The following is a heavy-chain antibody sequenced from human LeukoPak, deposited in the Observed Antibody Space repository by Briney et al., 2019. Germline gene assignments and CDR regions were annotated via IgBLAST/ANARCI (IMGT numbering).Heavy chain of an antibody. J-gene: IGHJ4*02. CDR1: GYTFTGYY. CDR2: INPNSGGT. D-gene: IGHD3-22*01. Sequence: ASVKVSCKASGYTFTGYYMHWVRQAPGQGLEWMGWINPNSGGTNYVQKFQGRVTMTRDTSISTAYMELSRLRSDDTAVYYCARSITMIVVAAGYWGQGTLVTVSS. V-gene: IGHV1-2*02. CDR3: ARSITMIVVAAGY.